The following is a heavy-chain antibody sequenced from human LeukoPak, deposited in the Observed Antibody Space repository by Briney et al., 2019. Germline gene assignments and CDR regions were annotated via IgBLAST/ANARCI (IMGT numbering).Heavy chain of an antibody. V-gene: IGHV5-51*01. CDR3: TRHDSSSWYNY. J-gene: IGHJ4*02. D-gene: IGHD6-13*01. Sequence: KVSFKGSGYSFTSYWIGWVRQMPGKGLEWMGIIYPGDSDTRYSPSFQGQVTISADKSISTAYLQWSSLKTSDTAMYYCTRHDSSSWYNYWGQGTLVTVSS. CDR1: GYSFTSYW. CDR2: IYPGDSDT.